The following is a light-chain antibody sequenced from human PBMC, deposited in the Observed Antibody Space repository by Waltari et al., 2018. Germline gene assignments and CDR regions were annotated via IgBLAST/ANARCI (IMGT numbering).Light chain of an antibody. CDR1: QNINSW. CDR2: KAS. V-gene: IGKV1-5*03. J-gene: IGKJ1*01. Sequence: DIQMTQSPSTLSASVGDRVTLTCRASQNINSWLAWYQQKPGKAPKLLIYKASSLESGVPSRFSGSGYGTEFTLTITSLQPDDFATYFCQHYNNYSPWTFGQGTKVEVK. CDR3: QHYNNYSPWT.